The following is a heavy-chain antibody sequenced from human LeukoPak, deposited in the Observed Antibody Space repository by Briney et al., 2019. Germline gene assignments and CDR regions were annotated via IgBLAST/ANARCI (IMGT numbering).Heavy chain of an antibody. CDR2: ISSNGGST. CDR3: ARDKDAAAGTYYYYMDV. V-gene: IGHV3-64*01. Sequence: GGSLRLSCAASGFTFSSYAMHWVRQAPGKGLEYVSAISSNGGSTYYANSVKGRFTISRDNSKNTLYLQMGSLRAEGMAVYYCARDKDAAAGTYYYYMDVWGKGTTVTVSS. D-gene: IGHD6-13*01. CDR1: GFTFSSYA. J-gene: IGHJ6*03.